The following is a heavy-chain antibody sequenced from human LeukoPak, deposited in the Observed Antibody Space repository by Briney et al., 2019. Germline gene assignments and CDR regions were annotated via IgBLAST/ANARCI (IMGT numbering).Heavy chain of an antibody. CDR1: GFTFSSYW. V-gene: IGHV3-74*01. CDR3: ARGLEGSGYSYGG. J-gene: IGHJ4*02. CDR2: INSDGSST. Sequence: GGSLRLSCAASGFTFSSYWMHWVRQAPGKGLAWVSRINSDGSSTSYADSVKGRFTISRDNAKSTLYLQMNSLRAEDTAVYYCARGLEGSGYSYGGWGQGTLVTVSS. D-gene: IGHD5-18*01.